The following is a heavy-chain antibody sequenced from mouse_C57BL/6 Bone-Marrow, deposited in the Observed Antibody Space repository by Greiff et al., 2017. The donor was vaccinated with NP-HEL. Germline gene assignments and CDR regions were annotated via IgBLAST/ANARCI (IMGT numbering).Heavy chain of an antibody. CDR2: IYPGSGNT. J-gene: IGHJ1*03. CDR1: GYTFTDYY. Sequence: VNLVESGAELVRPGASVKLSCKASGYTFTDYYINWVKQRPGQGLEWIARIYPGSGNTYYNEKFKGKATLTAEKSSSTAYMQLSSLTSEDSAVYFCARFYYGSSYWYFDVWGTGTTVTVSS. CDR3: ARFYYGSSYWYFDV. D-gene: IGHD1-1*01. V-gene: IGHV1-76*01.